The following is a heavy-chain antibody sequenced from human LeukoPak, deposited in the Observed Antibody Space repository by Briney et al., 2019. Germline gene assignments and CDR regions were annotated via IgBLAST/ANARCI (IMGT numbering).Heavy chain of an antibody. CDR2: IYYSGNT. J-gene: IGHJ4*02. CDR1: SGSISSSSYY. D-gene: IGHD6-13*01. Sequence: SETLSLTCTVSSGSISSSSYYWGWIRQPPGKGLEWIGSIYYSGNTYYNPSLNSRVTISVDTSKNRFSLNLSSVTAADTAVYYCARLGQLAFDYWGQGTLVTVSS. CDR3: ARLGQLAFDY. V-gene: IGHV4-39*07.